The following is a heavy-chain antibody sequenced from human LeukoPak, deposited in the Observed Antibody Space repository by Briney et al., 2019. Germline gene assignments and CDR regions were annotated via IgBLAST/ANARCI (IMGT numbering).Heavy chain of an antibody. CDR3: ARDYVTGTAQYFAY. CDR1: GFTFSSYA. V-gene: IGHV3-30-3*01. Sequence: GRSLRLSCAASGFTFSSYARHWVRQAPGKGLEWVAVISYDGSNKYYAASVKGRFTISRDNSKNTLYLQMNSLRAEDPAVYYCARDYVTGTAQYFAYWGQGTLVTVSS. CDR2: ISYDGSNK. J-gene: IGHJ4*02. D-gene: IGHD1-7*01.